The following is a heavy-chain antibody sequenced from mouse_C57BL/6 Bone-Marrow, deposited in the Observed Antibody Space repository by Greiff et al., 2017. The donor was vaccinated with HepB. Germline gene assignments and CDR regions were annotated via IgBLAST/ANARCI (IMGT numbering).Heavy chain of an antibody. CDR3: ARCYSNYLYYFDY. Sequence: EVQLQQSGPELVKPGASVKISCKASGYTFTDYYMNWVKQSHGKSLEWIGDINPNNGGTSYNQKFKGKATLTVDKSSSTAYMELRSLTSEDSAVYYCARCYSNYLYYFDYWGQGTTLTVSS. CDR1: GYTFTDYY. J-gene: IGHJ2*01. CDR2: INPNNGGT. V-gene: IGHV1-26*01. D-gene: IGHD2-5*01.